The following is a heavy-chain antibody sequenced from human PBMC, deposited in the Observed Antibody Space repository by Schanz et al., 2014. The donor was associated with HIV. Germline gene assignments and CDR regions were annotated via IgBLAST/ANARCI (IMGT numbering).Heavy chain of an antibody. D-gene: IGHD5-12*01. CDR3: AKVPEEGYFDP. Sequence: EVQLVESGGGLVQPGGSLRLSCAASGFTFSSYDMHWFRQGRGKGLEWVSTIYTTGDTYYQASVEGRFTISRENAKNSLYLQMNSLRAGDTAVYYCAKVPEEGYFDPWGQGTLVTVSP. CDR2: IYTTGDT. V-gene: IGHV3-13*01. CDR1: GFTFSSYD. J-gene: IGHJ5*02.